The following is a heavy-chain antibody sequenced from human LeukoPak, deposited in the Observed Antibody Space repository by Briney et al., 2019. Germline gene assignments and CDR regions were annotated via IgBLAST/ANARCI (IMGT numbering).Heavy chain of an antibody. J-gene: IGHJ4*02. D-gene: IGHD4-17*01. CDR2: ISSSSSYI. CDR3: AREDDYGDYWDYFDY. V-gene: IGHV3-21*01. CDR1: GFTFSSYS. Sequence: PGGSLRLSRAASGFTFSSYSMNWVRQAPGKGLEWVSSISSSSSYIYYADSVKGRFTISRDNAKNSLYLQMNSLRAEDTAVYYCAREDDYGDYWDYFDYWGQGTLVTVSS.